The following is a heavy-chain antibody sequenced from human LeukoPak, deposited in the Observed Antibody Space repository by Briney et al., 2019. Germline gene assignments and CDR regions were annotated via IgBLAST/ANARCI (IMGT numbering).Heavy chain of an antibody. CDR3: ARSLGTLDN. J-gene: IGHJ4*02. Sequence: SQTLSLTCAISGDSVSSNNAAWNWIRQSPARGLEWLGRTYYRSKWYKEYAVSVKGRITINPDTSKNQFSLQLNSVSPEDTGVYYCARSLGTLDNWGQGTLVTVSS. CDR2: TYYRSKWYK. V-gene: IGHV6-1*01. CDR1: GDSVSSNNAA. D-gene: IGHD7-27*01.